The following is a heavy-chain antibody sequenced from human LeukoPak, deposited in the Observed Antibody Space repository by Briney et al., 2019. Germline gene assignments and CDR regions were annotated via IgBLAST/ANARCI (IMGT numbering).Heavy chain of an antibody. CDR1: GFTFTTYD. Sequence: GGSLRLSCAASGFTFTTYDVNWVRQAPGKGLEWVSYISSSGSTIYYADSVEGRFTISRDNAKNSLYLQMNSLRAEDTAVYYCAELGITMIGGVWGKGTTVTISS. J-gene: IGHJ6*04. CDR3: AELGITMIGGV. D-gene: IGHD3-10*02. V-gene: IGHV3-48*03. CDR2: ISSSGSTI.